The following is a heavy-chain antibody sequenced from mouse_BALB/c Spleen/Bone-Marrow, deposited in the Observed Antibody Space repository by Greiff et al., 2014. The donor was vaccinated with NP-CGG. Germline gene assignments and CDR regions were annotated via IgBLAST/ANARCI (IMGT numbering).Heavy chain of an antibody. D-gene: IGHD2-4*01. CDR3: ARGDYDYDDWFAY. CDR2: IYPGDGDT. Sequence: QVQLQQPGAELARPGASVKLSCKASGYTFTSYWMQWVKQRPGQGLEWIGAIYPGDGDTRYTQKFKGKATLTADKSSSTAYMQRSSLASEDAAVYYCARGDYDYDDWFAYWGQGTLVTVSA. CDR1: GYTFTSYW. J-gene: IGHJ3*01. V-gene: IGHV1-87*01.